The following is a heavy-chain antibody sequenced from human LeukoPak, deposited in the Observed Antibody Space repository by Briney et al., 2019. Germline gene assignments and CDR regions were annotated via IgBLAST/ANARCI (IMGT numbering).Heavy chain of an antibody. CDR3: ARHMIQSPSGYDY. J-gene: IGHJ4*02. V-gene: IGHV7-4-1*02. CDR1: GYTFSTYD. CDR2: ISTNTGIP. D-gene: IGHD3-16*01. Sequence: GASVKVSCKASGYTFSTYDMNWLRQAPGQGLEWMGWISTNTGIPTYAQGFTGRFVFSLDTSVNTAYLQISNLQAEDTAVYYCARHMIQSPSGYDYWGQGTLVTVSS.